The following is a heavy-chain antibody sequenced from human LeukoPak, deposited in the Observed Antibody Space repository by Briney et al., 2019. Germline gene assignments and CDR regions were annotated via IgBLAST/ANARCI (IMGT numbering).Heavy chain of an antibody. Sequence: GGSLRLSCAASGFTFSSYGMHWVRQAPGKGLEWGAVISYDGSNKYYADSEKGRFTNSRDNSKNTLYLQMNSLRAEDTAVYYSARVSSYGDYAGAYFDYWGQGTLVTVSS. V-gene: IGHV3-30*03. CDR2: ISYDGSNK. CDR1: GFTFSSYG. D-gene: IGHD4-17*01. CDR3: ARVSSYGDYAGAYFDY. J-gene: IGHJ4*02.